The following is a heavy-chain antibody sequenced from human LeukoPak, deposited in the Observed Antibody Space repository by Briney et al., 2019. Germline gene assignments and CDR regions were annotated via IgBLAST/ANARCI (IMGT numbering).Heavy chain of an antibody. J-gene: IGHJ4*02. CDR1: GGSISSSSYY. V-gene: IGHV4-39*07. CDR3: AREQSEYYYDSSGNYYFDY. Sequence: SETLSLTCTVSGGSISSSSYYWGWIRQPPGKGLEWIGSIYYSRSTYYNPSLKSRVTISVDTSKSQFSLKLSSVTAADTAVYYCAREQSEYYYDSSGNYYFDYWGQGTLVTVSS. CDR2: IYYSRST. D-gene: IGHD3-22*01.